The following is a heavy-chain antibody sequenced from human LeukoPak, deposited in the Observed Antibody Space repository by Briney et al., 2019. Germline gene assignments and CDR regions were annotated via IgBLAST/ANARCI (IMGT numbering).Heavy chain of an antibody. Sequence: SETLSLTCAVYGGSFSGYYWSWIRQPPGKGLEWIGEINHSGSTNYNPSLKSRVTISVDTSKNQFSLKLSSVTAADTAVYYCARRGLTLTFDIWGQGTMVTVSS. CDR2: INHSGST. D-gene: IGHD3-16*01. CDR1: GGSFSGYY. J-gene: IGHJ3*02. V-gene: IGHV4-34*01. CDR3: ARRGLTLTFDI.